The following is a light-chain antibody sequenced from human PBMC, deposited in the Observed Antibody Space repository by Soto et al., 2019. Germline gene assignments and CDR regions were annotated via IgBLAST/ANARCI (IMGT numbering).Light chain of an antibody. J-gene: IGKJ2*01. V-gene: IGKV3-20*01. CDR2: GAS. CDR1: QSVSSSH. Sequence: EIVLTQSPGTLSLSPGERATLSCRASQSVSSSHLAWYQQKPGQAPRLLIYGASSRATGIPDRVSGSGSGTDFTLTISRLEPEDFAVYYCQQYGSSPLYTCGQGTKLEIK. CDR3: QQYGSSPLYT.